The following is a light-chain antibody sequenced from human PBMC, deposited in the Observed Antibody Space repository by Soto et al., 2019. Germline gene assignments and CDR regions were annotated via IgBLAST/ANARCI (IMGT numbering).Light chain of an antibody. CDR3: QYFGSSPPVT. V-gene: IGKV3-20*01. CDR2: GAS. CDR1: QFTNGKY. J-gene: IGKJ5*01. Sequence: DMVLTQAPDNLSLSPGQGAGLCCRVSQFTNGKYVAWYQQRHGLPPRLLVYGASKRAPGIPDRLRGSGSGSEFTLTISAVEPEDFAVYFRQYFGSSPPVTFGQGTRLEIK.